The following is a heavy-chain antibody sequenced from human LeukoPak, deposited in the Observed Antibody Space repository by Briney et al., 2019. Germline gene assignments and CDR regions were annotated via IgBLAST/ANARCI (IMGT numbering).Heavy chain of an antibody. V-gene: IGHV4-59*01. CDR2: IYYSGST. CDR1: GGSISPYY. J-gene: IGHJ4*02. Sequence: SETLSLTCTVSGGSISPYYWSWIRQPPGKGLEWIGYIYYSGSTSYNPSLKSRVTISVDTSKNQFSLKLSSVTAADTAVYYCARHSRLDKSSLSWADYWGQGTLVTVSS. CDR3: ARHSRLDKSSLSWADY. D-gene: IGHD2-2*03.